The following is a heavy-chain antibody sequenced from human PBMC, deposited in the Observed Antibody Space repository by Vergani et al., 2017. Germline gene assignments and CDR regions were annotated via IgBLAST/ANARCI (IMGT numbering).Heavy chain of an antibody. CDR3: ARSTRMLFDY. CDR1: GFTFSNAW. J-gene: IGHJ4*02. V-gene: IGHV3-7*01. D-gene: IGHD2-8*01. CDR2: IKQDGSEK. Sequence: EVQLVESGGGLVQPGGSLRLSCAASGFTFSNAWMSWVRQAPGKGLEWVANIKQDGSEKYYVDSVKGRFTISRDNAKNSLYLQMNSLRAEDTAVYYCARSTRMLFDYWGQGTLVTVSS.